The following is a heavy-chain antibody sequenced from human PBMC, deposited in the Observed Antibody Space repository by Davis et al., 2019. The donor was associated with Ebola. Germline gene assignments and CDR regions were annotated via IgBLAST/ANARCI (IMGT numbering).Heavy chain of an antibody. CDR3: AKIGGTDY. J-gene: IGHJ4*02. CDR2: VSGSGGST. CDR1: GFTLSNYA. D-gene: IGHD1-26*01. Sequence: PGGSLRLSCAASGFTLSNYAMSWVRQGPGKGLEWVSAVSGSGGSTYYADSVKGRFTVSRDNSKNTVYMQMNSLRGEDTAVYYCAKIGGTDYWGQGTLVTVSS. V-gene: IGHV3-23*01.